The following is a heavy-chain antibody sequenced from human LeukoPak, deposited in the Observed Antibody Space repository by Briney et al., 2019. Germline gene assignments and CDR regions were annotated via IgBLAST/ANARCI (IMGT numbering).Heavy chain of an antibody. CDR2: ISSSSSYI. CDR1: GFTFSSYS. V-gene: IGHV3-21*01. D-gene: IGHD1-26*01. CDR3: ARVLHTYYSGSYSNFDY. J-gene: IGHJ4*02. Sequence: GGSLRLSCAASGFTFSSYSMNWVRQAPGKGLEWVSSISSSSSYIYYADSVKGRFTISRDNAKNSLYLQMNSLRAEDTAVYYCARVLHTYYSGSYSNFDYWGQGTLVTVSS.